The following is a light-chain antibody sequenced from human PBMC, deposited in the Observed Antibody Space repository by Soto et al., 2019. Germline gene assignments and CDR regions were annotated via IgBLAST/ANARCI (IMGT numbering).Light chain of an antibody. J-gene: IGKJ4*01. CDR2: GTS. Sequence: EIVMTQSPATLSVSPGKRATLSCRASQSVSSTLAWYQQKPGQAPRLLIHGTSTRATGIPARFSASGSGTEFTLTISSLQSEDSAVYYCQQYNNWRLTFGGGTKVDIK. CDR3: QQYNNWRLT. CDR1: QSVSST. V-gene: IGKV3-15*01.